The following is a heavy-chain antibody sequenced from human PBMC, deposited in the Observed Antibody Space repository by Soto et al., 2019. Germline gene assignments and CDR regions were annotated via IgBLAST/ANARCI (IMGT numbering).Heavy chain of an antibody. CDR3: ARDLRWLHRFDP. J-gene: IGHJ5*02. V-gene: IGHV4-31*03. D-gene: IGHD5-12*01. CDR2: IYYSGST. CDR1: GGSISSGGYY. Sequence: PSETLSLTCTVSGGSISSGGYYWSWIRQHPGKGLEWIGYIYYSGSTYYNPSLKSRVTISVDTSKNQFSLKLSSVTAADTAVYYCARDLRWLHRFDPWGQGTLVTVSS.